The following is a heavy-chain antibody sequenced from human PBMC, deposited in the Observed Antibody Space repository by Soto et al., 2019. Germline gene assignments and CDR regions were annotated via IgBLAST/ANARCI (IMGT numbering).Heavy chain of an antibody. Sequence: QLQLQESGPGLVKPSETLSLTCTVSSGSIRSNSHYWGWIRQPPGKGLEGIGNIYYTGSTYYSPAPQRRVTIYVDTSKNQFPLKVTSVTAADTAVYYCSRLPHYDILTCYFDCWGRGTLVTVSS. D-gene: IGHD3-9*01. CDR3: SRLPHYDILTCYFDC. CDR1: SGSIRSNSHY. V-gene: IGHV4-39*01. J-gene: IGHJ4*02. CDR2: IYYTGST.